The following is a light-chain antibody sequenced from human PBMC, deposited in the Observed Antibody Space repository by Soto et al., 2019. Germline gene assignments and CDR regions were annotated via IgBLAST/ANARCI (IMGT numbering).Light chain of an antibody. J-gene: IGKJ2*01. Sequence: DIQMTQSPSSLSASVGDSVTITCRASQSITSYVSWFQQKTGKAPELLISAASSLKSGVPSRFSGSGYGTDFTLTISSLRPEDFATYYCQQSFSTPYTFGRGTKVDI. CDR2: AAS. CDR3: QQSFSTPYT. V-gene: IGKV1-39*01. CDR1: QSITSY.